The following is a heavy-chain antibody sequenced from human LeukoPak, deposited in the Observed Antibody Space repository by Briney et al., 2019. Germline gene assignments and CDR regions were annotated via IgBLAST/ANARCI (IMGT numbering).Heavy chain of an antibody. CDR3: ARDGVGYYDSSGYYYFQH. V-gene: IGHV1-2*02. D-gene: IGHD3-22*01. Sequence: ASVKVSRKASAYTFTVYYIHWVRHAPGQGLEWMGWINPNSGGTNYAQKFQGRVTMTSDTSISTAYMELSRLRSDDTAVYYCARDGVGYYDSSGYYYFQHWGQGNLVTVSS. J-gene: IGHJ1*01. CDR2: INPNSGGT. CDR1: AYTFTVYY.